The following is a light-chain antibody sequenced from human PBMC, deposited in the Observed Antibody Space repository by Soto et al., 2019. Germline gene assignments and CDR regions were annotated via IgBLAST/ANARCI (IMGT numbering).Light chain of an antibody. CDR1: QSISSW. CDR2: KAS. CDR3: QQYNSYST. Sequence: DIQMTQSPSTLSASVGDRVTITCRASQSISSWLAWYQQKPGQAPKLLIYKASSLESGVPSRVSGSGSGTEFTLTISSLQPDDFATYYCQQYNSYSTFGQGTKLEIK. J-gene: IGKJ2*01. V-gene: IGKV1-5*03.